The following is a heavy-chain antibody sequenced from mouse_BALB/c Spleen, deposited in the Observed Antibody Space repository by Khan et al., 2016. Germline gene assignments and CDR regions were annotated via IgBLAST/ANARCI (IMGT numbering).Heavy chain of an antibody. CDR2: IHPSDSEP. Sequence: QVQLQQPGPELVRPGASVKLSCKASGYSFTSYWLNWLKQWPGQGLEWIGMIHPSDSEPRLTQKFKDKATLTVDKSCSTAYMPLSRPTSADSADFACSPNDGYSVFMDYWGQGTSGTVSS. J-gene: IGHJ4*01. V-gene: IGHV1S82*01. CDR1: GYSFTSYW. D-gene: IGHD2-3*01. CDR3: SPNDGYSVFMDY.